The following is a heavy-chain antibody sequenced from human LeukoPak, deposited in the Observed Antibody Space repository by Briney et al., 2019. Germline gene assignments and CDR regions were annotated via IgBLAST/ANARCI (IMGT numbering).Heavy chain of an antibody. CDR3: ARGRDLSPIDP. D-gene: IGHD3-3*01. J-gene: IGHJ5*02. V-gene: IGHV1-18*04. CDR2: ISAYNGNT. CDR1: GYSFTSYW. Sequence: GESLKISCKGSGYSFTSYWISWVRQAPGQGLEWMGWISAYNGNTNYAQKLQGRVTMTTDTSTSTAYMELRSLRSDDTAVYYCARGRDLSPIDPWGQGTLVTVSS.